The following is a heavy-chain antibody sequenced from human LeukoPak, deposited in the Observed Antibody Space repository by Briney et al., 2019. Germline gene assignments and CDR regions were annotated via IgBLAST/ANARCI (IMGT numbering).Heavy chain of an antibody. J-gene: IGHJ3*02. CDR2: IYHSGST. Sequence: KPSETLSLTCAVSGYSISSGYYWGWIRQPPGKGREWIGSIYHSGSTYYNPSLKSRVTISVDTSKNQFSLKLSSVTAADTAVYYCARLFGHDDFWSGPDAFDIWGQGTMVTVSS. V-gene: IGHV4-38-2*01. CDR3: ARLFGHDDFWSGPDAFDI. CDR1: GYSISSGYY. D-gene: IGHD3-3*01.